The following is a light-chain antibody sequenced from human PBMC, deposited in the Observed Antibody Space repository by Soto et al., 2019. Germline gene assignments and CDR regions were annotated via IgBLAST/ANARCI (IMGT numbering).Light chain of an antibody. CDR2: GAS. CDR1: QRVSSSY. Sequence: IVLTQSPGTLSLSPGERATLSCRASQRVSSSYLAWYQQKPGQAPRLLIYGASSRTTGIPDTFSGSGSGTTFTLTISRLEPEDFAVYYCQQYGSSPYTLTQGTKVDIK. J-gene: IGKJ2*01. V-gene: IGKV3-20*01. CDR3: QQYGSSPYT.